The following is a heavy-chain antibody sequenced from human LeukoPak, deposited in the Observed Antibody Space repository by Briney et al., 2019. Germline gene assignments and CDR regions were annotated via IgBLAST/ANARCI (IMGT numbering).Heavy chain of an antibody. CDR3: ARVYYYDSSGYSYFDY. CDR1: GGSFSGYY. CDR2: INHSGST. J-gene: IGHJ4*02. D-gene: IGHD3-22*01. Sequence: SETLSLTCAIYGGSFSGYYWSWIRQPPGKGLEWIGEINHSGSTNYNPSLKSRVTISVDTSKNQFSLKLSSVTAADTAVYYCARVYYYDSSGYSYFDYWGQGTLVTVSS. V-gene: IGHV4-34*01.